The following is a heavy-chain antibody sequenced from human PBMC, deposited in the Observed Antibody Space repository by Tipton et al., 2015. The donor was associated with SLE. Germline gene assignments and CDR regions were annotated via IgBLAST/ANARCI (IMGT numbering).Heavy chain of an antibody. Sequence: LRLSCAVYGGSLSGHYWSWIRQTPGKGLECIGETNESGKTNYNPALKSRATLSVDTSRNQFSLRLTSVTAADTAVYYCARGARYSTLFDYWGQGMLVTVSS. CDR2: TNESGKT. CDR3: ARGARYSTLFDY. D-gene: IGHD6-13*01. V-gene: IGHV4-34*01. J-gene: IGHJ4*02. CDR1: GGSLSGHY.